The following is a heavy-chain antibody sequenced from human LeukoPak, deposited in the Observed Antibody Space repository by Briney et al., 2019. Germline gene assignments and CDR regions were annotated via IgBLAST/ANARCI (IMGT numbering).Heavy chain of an antibody. CDR3: AKDPLVAYPAYYDFWSGDEGADAFDI. J-gene: IGHJ3*02. CDR1: GFTFSSYA. V-gene: IGHV3-23*01. D-gene: IGHD3-3*01. Sequence: GGSLRLSCAASGFTFSSYAMSWVRQAPGKGLEWVSAISGSGGSTYYADSVKGRFTISRDNSKNTLYLQMNSLRAEDTAVYYCAKDPLVAYPAYYDFWSGDEGADAFDIWGQGTMVTVSS. CDR2: ISGSGGST.